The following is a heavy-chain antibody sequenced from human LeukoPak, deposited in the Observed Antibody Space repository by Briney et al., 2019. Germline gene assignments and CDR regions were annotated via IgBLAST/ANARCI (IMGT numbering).Heavy chain of an antibody. CDR1: GFTFDDYA. V-gene: IGHV3-9*01. Sequence: GGSLRLSCAASGFTFDDYAMHWVRQAPGKGLEWVSGISWNSGSIGYADSVKGRFTISRDNSKNTLYLQMNSLRAEDTAVYYCARGAGYNYPYYFDYWGQGTLVTVSS. J-gene: IGHJ4*02. CDR2: ISWNSGSI. CDR3: ARGAGYNYPYYFDY. D-gene: IGHD5-24*01.